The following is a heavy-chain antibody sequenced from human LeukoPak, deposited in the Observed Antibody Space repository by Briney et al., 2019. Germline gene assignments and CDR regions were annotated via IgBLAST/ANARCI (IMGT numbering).Heavy chain of an antibody. CDR2: IYSGGST. Sequence: PGGSLRLSCAASGFTVSSNYMSWVRQAPGKGLEWVSVIYSGGSTYYADSVKGRFTISRDNSKNTLYLQMNSLRAEDTAVYYCARVDVVVTAAFDIWGQGTMVTVSS. J-gene: IGHJ3*02. CDR1: GFTVSSNY. V-gene: IGHV3-53*01. CDR3: ARVDVVVTAAFDI. D-gene: IGHD2-21*02.